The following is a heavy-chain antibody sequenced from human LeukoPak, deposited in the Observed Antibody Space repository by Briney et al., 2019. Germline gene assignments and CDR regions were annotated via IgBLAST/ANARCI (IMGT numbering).Heavy chain of an antibody. CDR2: ISGSGGST. D-gene: IGHD2-15*01. V-gene: IGHV3-23*01. Sequence: GGSLRLSCAASGFTFSSYAMSWVRQAPGKGLEWVSAISGSGGSTYYADSVKGRFTISRDNSKNTLYLQMNSLRAEDTAVYYCAKKLGYCSGGSCYSPLYYYYGMDVWGQGTTVTVSS. CDR1: GFTFSSYA. CDR3: AKKLGYCSGGSCYSPLYYYYGMDV. J-gene: IGHJ6*02.